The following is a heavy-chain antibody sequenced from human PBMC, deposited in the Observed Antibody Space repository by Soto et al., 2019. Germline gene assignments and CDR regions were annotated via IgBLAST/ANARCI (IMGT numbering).Heavy chain of an antibody. CDR2: IHYTGST. CDR3: AKDSDNTSGYSWFDP. V-gene: IGHV4-59*01. D-gene: IGHD3-22*01. CDR1: GGSISTNY. J-gene: IGHJ5*02. Sequence: QVQLQESGPGLVKPSETLSLTCTVSGGSISTNYWSWIRQPPGKGLEWIGYIHYTGSTNYNPSLKSRVTISVDTSKNQFSLKLNSVTAADTAVYYCAKDSDNTSGYSWFDPWGQGTVVTVSS.